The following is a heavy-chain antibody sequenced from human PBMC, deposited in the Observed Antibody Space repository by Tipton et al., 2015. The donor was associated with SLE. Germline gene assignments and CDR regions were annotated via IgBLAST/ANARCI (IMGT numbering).Heavy chain of an antibody. D-gene: IGHD2-21*01. CDR1: GDSPIKYY. V-gene: IGHV4-59*01. Sequence: LRLSCIVSGDSPIKYYWNWFRQSPGKRLEWIGYVFYTGSTNYNPSFKSRVTISVDTSNNQFSLRLDSVTDADTAIYFCARAKSAMGSYDTWGQGAQVTVSS. J-gene: IGHJ5*02. CDR3: ARAKSAMGSYDT. CDR2: VFYTGST.